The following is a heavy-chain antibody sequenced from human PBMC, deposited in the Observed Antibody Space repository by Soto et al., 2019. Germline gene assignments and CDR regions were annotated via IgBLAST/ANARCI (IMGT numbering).Heavy chain of an antibody. Sequence: GGSLRPSCAASGFTFSSYAMSWVRQAPGKGLEWVSAISGSGGSTYYADSVKGRFTISRDNSKNTLYLQMNSLRAEDTAVYYCPRGGVPAARGWFDPWGQGTLVTVSS. D-gene: IGHD2-2*01. CDR3: PRGGVPAARGWFDP. J-gene: IGHJ5*02. CDR1: GFTFSSYA. CDR2: ISGSGGST. V-gene: IGHV3-23*01.